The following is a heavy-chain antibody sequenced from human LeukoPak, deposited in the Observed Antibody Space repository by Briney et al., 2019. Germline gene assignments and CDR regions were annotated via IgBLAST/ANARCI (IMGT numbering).Heavy chain of an antibody. Sequence: PGGSLRLSCAASEFTFSRYAMNWVRQAPGKGLEWVSTISGTGGHTYYADSVKGRFTISRDDSKNTLYLQMNSLRAEDTAVYYCAKDRLSGIAVAGSSGFDYWGQGTLVTVSS. D-gene: IGHD6-19*01. CDR2: ISGTGGHT. J-gene: IGHJ4*02. CDR3: AKDRLSGIAVAGSSGFDY. CDR1: EFTFSRYA. V-gene: IGHV3-23*01.